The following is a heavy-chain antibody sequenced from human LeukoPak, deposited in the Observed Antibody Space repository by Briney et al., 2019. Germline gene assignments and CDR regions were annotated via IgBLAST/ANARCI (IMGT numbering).Heavy chain of an antibody. CDR1: GGTFSSYT. CDR2: IIPILGIA. CDR3: AREGAGTMVRGVPNWFDP. J-gene: IGHJ5*02. V-gene: IGHV1-69*04. Sequence: SVKVSCKASGGTFSSYTISWVRQAPGRGLEWMGRIIPILGIANYAQKFQGRVTITADKSTSTAYMELSSLRSEDTAVYYCAREGAGTMVRGVPNWFDPWGQGTLVTVSS. D-gene: IGHD3-10*01.